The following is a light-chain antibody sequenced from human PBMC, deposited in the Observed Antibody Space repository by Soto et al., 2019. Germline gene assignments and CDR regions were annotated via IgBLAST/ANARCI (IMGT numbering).Light chain of an antibody. CDR3: QQYGSSPQT. Sequence: EIVLTQSPGTLSLSPGERATLSCRASQSVSSSYLAWYQQKPGQAPRLLIYGASSRATGIPDRFSGSGSGRVFTLTISRLEPEAFAVYYCQQYGSSPQTFGQGTKVEIK. V-gene: IGKV3-20*01. CDR1: QSVSSSY. CDR2: GAS. J-gene: IGKJ1*01.